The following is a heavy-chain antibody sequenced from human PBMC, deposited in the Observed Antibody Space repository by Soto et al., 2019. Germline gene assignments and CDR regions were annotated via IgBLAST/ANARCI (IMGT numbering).Heavy chain of an antibody. CDR2: IIPIFGTA. CDR3: ARSIEQLVRGEYYYYYYGMDV. CDR1: GGTFSSYA. J-gene: IGHJ6*02. D-gene: IGHD6-13*01. V-gene: IGHV1-69*13. Sequence: SVKVSCKASGGTFSSYAISWVRQAPGQGLEWMGGIIPIFGTANYAQKFQGRVTITADESTSTAYMELSGLRSEDTAVYYCARSIEQLVRGEYYYYYYGMDVWGQGTTVTVSS.